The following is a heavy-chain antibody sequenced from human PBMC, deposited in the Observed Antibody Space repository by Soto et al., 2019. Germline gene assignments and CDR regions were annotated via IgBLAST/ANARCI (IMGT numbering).Heavy chain of an antibody. V-gene: IGHV6-1*01. CDR2: TYYRSKWYY. J-gene: IGHJ5*02. D-gene: IGHD2-2*01. CDR1: GDSVSSNHAT. Sequence: SQTLSLTCAISGDSVSSNHATWDWIRQSPSRGLEWLGRTYYRSKWYYDYALSVKSRITINPDTSNNQLSLQLNSVTPDDTAVYYCARDRKYPRWFDPWGQGTLVTVSS. CDR3: ARDRKYPRWFDP.